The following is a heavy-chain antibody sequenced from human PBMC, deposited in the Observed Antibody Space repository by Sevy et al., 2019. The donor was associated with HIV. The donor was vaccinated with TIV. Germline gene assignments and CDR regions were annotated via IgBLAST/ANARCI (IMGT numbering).Heavy chain of an antibody. J-gene: IGHJ4*02. CDR3: AKDRYGGNRYYFHY. CDR1: GFTFDDYA. Sequence: GGSLRLSCAASGFTFDDYAMHWVRQAPGKGLEWVSGISWNSGSIGYADSVKGRFTISRDNAKNSLYLQMNSLRAEDTALYYCAKDRYGGNRYYFHYWGQGTLVTVSS. CDR2: ISWNSGSI. D-gene: IGHD2-15*01. V-gene: IGHV3-9*01.